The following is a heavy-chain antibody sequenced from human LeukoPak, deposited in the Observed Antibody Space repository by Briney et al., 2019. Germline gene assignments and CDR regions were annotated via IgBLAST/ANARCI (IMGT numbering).Heavy chain of an antibody. D-gene: IGHD3-16*02. Sequence: PGGSLRLSCAASGFTFSSYSMNWVRQAPGKGLDWVSSISSSSSYIYYADSVKGRFTISRDNAKNSLYLQMNSLRAEDTAVYYCARGGYDYIWGSYRDPPYYSDYWGQGTLVTVSS. CDR2: ISSSSSYI. CDR1: GFTFSSYS. V-gene: IGHV3-21*01. J-gene: IGHJ4*02. CDR3: ARGGYDYIWGSYRDPPYYSDY.